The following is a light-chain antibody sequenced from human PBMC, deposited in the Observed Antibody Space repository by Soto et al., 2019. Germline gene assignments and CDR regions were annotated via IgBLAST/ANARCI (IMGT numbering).Light chain of an antibody. J-gene: IGKJ1*01. V-gene: IGKV3-20*01. CDR1: PSVSSGY. Sequence: EIVLTQSPGTLSLSPGERATLSCRAGPSVSSGYLAWYQQKPGQAPRLLIYGASSSATGIPDRFSGSESGTDFTLTISRLEPEDFAVYYCHLYGTSLWGFGQWTKGEI. CDR2: GAS. CDR3: HLYGTSLWG.